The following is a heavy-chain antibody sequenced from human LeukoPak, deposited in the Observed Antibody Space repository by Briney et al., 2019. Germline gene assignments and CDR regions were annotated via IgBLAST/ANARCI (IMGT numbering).Heavy chain of an antibody. Sequence: PSQALSLTCTVSGGSISSGSYYWSWIRQPAGKGLEWIGRFYTSATPKHNPSLKSRVTMSVDTSRNQFSLKLSSVTAADTAVYYCARGGIPDYWGQGILVTVSS. CDR2: FYTSATP. CDR3: ARGGIPDY. J-gene: IGHJ4*02. CDR1: GGSISSGSYY. D-gene: IGHD2-21*01. V-gene: IGHV4-61*02.